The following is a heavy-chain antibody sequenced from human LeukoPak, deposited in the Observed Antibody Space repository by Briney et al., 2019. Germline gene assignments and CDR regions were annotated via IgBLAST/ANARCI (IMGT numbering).Heavy chain of an antibody. CDR3: ARAPRGFCSGGSCFDF. D-gene: IGHD2-15*01. CDR1: GYTFTGYY. CDR2: IYPNSGGS. Sequence: ASVKVSCKTSGYTFTGYYIHWVRQAPGQGLEWMGWIYPNSGGSNSAQKFQGRVTMTRDTSISTAYMELSRLRSDDTAVYYCARAPRGFCSGGSCFDFWGQGTLVTVSS. V-gene: IGHV1-2*02. J-gene: IGHJ4*02.